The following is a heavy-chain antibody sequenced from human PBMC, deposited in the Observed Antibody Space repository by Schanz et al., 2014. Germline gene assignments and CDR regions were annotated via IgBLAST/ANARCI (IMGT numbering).Heavy chain of an antibody. CDR2: ISGSGGST. CDR1: GFTFSSYA. V-gene: IGHV3-23*04. CDR3: AKAADWTVTRFDP. Sequence: EVQLVESGGGLVQPGGSLRLSCAASGFTFSSYAMSWVRQAPGKGLEWVSAISGSGGSTYYADSVRGRFTISSDSSKNTLYLQMSSLRADDTAVYYCAKAADWTVTRFDPWGQGTLVTVSS. J-gene: IGHJ5*02. D-gene: IGHD4-4*01.